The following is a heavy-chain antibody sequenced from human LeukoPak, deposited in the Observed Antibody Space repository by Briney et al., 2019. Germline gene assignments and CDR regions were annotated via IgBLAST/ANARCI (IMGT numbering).Heavy chain of an antibody. Sequence: SETLSLTCAVYGGSFSGYYWSWIRQPPGKGLEWIGEINHSGSTNYNPSLKSRVTISVDTSKNQFSLKLSSVTAADTAVYYCALLPAAMSEAGAASDYYYGMDVWGQGTTVTVSS. CDR3: ALLPAAMSEAGAASDYYYGMDV. J-gene: IGHJ6*02. CDR1: GGSFSGYY. CDR2: INHSGST. V-gene: IGHV4-34*01. D-gene: IGHD2-2*01.